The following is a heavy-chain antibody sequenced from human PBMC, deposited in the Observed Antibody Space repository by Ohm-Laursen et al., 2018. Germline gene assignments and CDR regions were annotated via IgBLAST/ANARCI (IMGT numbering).Heavy chain of an antibody. Sequence: SSLRLSCAASGFTFSSYAMHWVRQAPGKGLEWVSGISWNSGSIGYADSVKGRFTISRDNAKNSLYLQMNSLRAEDTALYYCAKVHSSGWSGAFDIWGRGTMVTVSS. CDR2: ISWNSGSI. CDR1: GFTFSSYA. D-gene: IGHD6-19*01. CDR3: AKVHSSGWSGAFDI. J-gene: IGHJ3*02. V-gene: IGHV3-9*01.